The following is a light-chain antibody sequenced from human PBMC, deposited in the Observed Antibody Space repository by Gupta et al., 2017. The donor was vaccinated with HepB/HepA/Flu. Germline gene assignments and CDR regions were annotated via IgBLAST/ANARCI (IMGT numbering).Light chain of an antibody. J-gene: IGLJ3*02. CDR3: AAWDDSLNGWV. Sequence: QSVLTQPPSASGTPGQRVTISCSGSSPNIGSNTVNWYQQLPGTAPKLLIYTSDQRPSGVPDRFSGSKSGTSASRAISGLQSEDEADDYCAAWDDSLNGWVFGGGTKLTVL. V-gene: IGLV1-44*01. CDR1: SPNIGSNT. CDR2: TSD.